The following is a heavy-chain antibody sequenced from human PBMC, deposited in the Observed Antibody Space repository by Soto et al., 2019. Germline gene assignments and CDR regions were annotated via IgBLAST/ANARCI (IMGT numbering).Heavy chain of an antibody. CDR3: VNAKITHNSGSHTPMDV. Sequence: QVQLVESGGGVVQPGRSLRLSCVASGLTFSIYGMHWVRQAPGKGLEWVAVISYDGMNKYYADSVRGRFTISRDNSENTLHLEMNSLRVEDTAVYYCVNAKITHNSGSHTPMDVWGQGTTVTVSS. V-gene: IGHV3-30*18. D-gene: IGHD3-10*01. CDR2: ISYDGMNK. J-gene: IGHJ6*02. CDR1: GLTFSIYG.